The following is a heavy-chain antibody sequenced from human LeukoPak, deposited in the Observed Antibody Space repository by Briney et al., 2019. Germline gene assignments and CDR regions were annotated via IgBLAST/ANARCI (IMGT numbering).Heavy chain of an antibody. CDR1: GGSISSYY. D-gene: IGHD2-2*01. Sequence: SETLSLTCTVSGGSISSYYWSWIRQPPGKGLEWIGYIYYSGSTNYNPSLKSRVTISVDTSKNQFSLKLSSVTAADTAVYYCAREGRLGYRSSTSCGDYWGQGTLVTVSS. V-gene: IGHV4-59*12. CDR2: IYYSGST. CDR3: AREGRLGYRSSTSCGDY. J-gene: IGHJ4*02.